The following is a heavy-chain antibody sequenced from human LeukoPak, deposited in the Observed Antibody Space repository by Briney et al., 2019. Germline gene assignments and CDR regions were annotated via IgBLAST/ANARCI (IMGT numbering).Heavy chain of an antibody. D-gene: IGHD3-22*01. CDR2: IYYSGST. J-gene: IGHJ3*02. CDR3: ARRFYYYDSSGYSDAFDI. Sequence: SETLSLTCTVSGGSISSGGYYWSWIRQHPGKGLEWIGYIYYSGSTYCNPSLKSRVTISVDTSKNQFSLKLSSVTAADTAVYYCARRFYYYDSSGYSDAFDIWGQGTMVTVSS. V-gene: IGHV4-31*03. CDR1: GGSISSGGYY.